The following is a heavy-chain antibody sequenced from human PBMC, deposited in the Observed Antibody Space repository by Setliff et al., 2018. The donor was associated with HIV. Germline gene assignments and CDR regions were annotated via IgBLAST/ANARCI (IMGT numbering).Heavy chain of an antibody. D-gene: IGHD6-13*01. CDR3: ARAPYSSSWGLDY. CDR2: IIPILAIA. CDR1: GGIFNSYA. V-gene: IGHV1-69*10. Sequence: GASVKVSCKASGGIFNSYATSWVRQAPGQGLEWVGGIIPILAIADYAETFQGRVMITADESTRTVYMELGNLRSDDTAVYFCARAPYSSSWGLDYWGQGTLVTVSS. J-gene: IGHJ4*02.